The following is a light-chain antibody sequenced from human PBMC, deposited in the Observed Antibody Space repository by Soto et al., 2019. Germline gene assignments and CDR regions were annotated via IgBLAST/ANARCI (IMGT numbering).Light chain of an antibody. CDR3: QHYHDWPSHIT. CDR2: GAS. CDR1: QSVSSN. J-gene: IGKJ3*01. V-gene: IGKV3-15*01. Sequence: EIVMTQSPATLSVSPGERATLSCRASQSVSSNLAWYQQKPGQAPRLLIYGASTRATGITARFSGSGSGTEFTLTISSLQSEDFAVYYCQHYHDWPSHITFGPGTKVDIK.